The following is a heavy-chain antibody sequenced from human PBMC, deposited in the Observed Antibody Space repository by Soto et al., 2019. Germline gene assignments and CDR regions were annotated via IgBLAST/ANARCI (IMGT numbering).Heavy chain of an antibody. CDR3: ARGTPVVVPAAMRDYYYYGMDV. V-gene: IGHV1-69*13. J-gene: IGHJ6*02. Sequence: SVKVSCKASGGTFSSYAISWVRQAPGQGLEWMGGIIPIFGTANYAQKFQGRVTITADESTSTAYMELSSLRSEDTAVYYCARGTPVVVPAAMRDYYYYGMDVWGQGTTVTVSS. D-gene: IGHD2-2*01. CDR2: IIPIFGTA. CDR1: GGTFSSYA.